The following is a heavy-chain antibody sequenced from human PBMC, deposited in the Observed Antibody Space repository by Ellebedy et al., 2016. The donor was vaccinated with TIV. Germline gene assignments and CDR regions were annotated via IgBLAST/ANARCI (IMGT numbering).Heavy chain of an antibody. J-gene: IGHJ4*02. D-gene: IGHD5-18*01. V-gene: IGHV4-59*08. CDR1: GGSISSYY. CDR3: ARHLSAYIFGFY. CDR2: MTYSGRT. Sequence: SETLSLTCTVSGGSISSYYWSWIRQSPGKGLEWIGYMTYSGRTTYNPSLTGRVPMSVDTSKNQPSLRLSSVTDADTAVYYCARHLSAYIFGFYWGQGTLVTVSS.